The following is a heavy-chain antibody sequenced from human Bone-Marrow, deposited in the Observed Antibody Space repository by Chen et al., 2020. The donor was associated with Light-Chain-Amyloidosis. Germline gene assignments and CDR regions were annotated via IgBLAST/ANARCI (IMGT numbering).Heavy chain of an antibody. CDR1: GFAFSSYA. D-gene: IGHD3-9*01. CDR2: ISGSGGSR. Sequence: EVQLVESGGGLLQRGGSLRLSCAASGFAFSSYAMSWVRQAPGKGLEWVSTISGSGGSRFYGDSVDGRLTSSRDNSKNALFLQMNSLRAEDTAVYYCAKDISYDDILPGYPADAFDIWGQGTMVTVSS. V-gene: IGHV3-23*04. J-gene: IGHJ3*02. CDR3: AKDISYDDILPGYPADAFDI.